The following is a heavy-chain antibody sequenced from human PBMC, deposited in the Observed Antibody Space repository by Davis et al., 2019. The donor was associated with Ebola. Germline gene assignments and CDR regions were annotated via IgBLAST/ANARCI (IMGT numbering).Heavy chain of an antibody. Sequence: GGSLRLSCAASGFTFSSYAMSWVRQAPGKGLEWVSAISGSGGSTYYADSVKGRFTISRDNSKNTLYLQMNSLRAEDTAVYYCARGPTLTSYGGNYFDYWGQGTLVTVSS. CDR3: ARGPTLTSYGGNYFDY. J-gene: IGHJ4*02. V-gene: IGHV3-23*01. CDR1: GFTFSSYA. CDR2: ISGSGGST. D-gene: IGHD5-18*01.